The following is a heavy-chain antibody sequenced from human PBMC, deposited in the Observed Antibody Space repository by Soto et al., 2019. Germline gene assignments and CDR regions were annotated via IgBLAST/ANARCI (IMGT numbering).Heavy chain of an antibody. Sequence: GGSLRLSCAASGFTFNKHWMAWVRQAPGKGLEWVANMNVDGYEIYYVDSVKGRFTISRDNSKNTLYLQMNSLRAEDTAVYYCAKRPLLVWSGSDEGTYYYGMDVWGQGTTVTVSS. CDR1: GFTFNKHW. V-gene: IGHV3-7*05. D-gene: IGHD3-3*01. CDR2: MNVDGYEI. CDR3: AKRPLLVWSGSDEGTYYYGMDV. J-gene: IGHJ6*02.